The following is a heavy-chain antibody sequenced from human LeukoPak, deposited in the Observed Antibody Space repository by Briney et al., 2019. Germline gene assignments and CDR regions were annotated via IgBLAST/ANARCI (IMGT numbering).Heavy chain of an antibody. J-gene: IGHJ6*02. CDR3: ARGDRIVIAAAGPYGMDV. CDR2: IYYSGST. CDR1: GGSISSGDYY. Sequence: SQTLSLTCTVSGGSISSGDYYWSWIRQPPGKGLEWIGYIYYSGSTYYNPSLKSRVTISVDTSKNQFSLKLSSVTAADTAVYYCARGDRIVIAAAGPYGMDVWGQGTTVTVS. D-gene: IGHD6-13*01. V-gene: IGHV4-30-4*01.